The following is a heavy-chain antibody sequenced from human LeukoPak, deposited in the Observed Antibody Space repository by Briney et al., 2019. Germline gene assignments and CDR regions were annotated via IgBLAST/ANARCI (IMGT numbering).Heavy chain of an antibody. CDR1: GFTVSSSY. CDR2: IYSGGST. D-gene: IGHD1-26*01. J-gene: IGHJ4*02. Sequence: GGSLRLSCAASGFTVSSSYMTWVRQPPGKGLEWVAVIYSGGSTHYADSAKGRFAISRDNSENTLYLQMNSLRAEDTAVYYCARARVGVAGFFDYWGQGTLVTVSS. CDR3: ARARVGVAGFFDY. V-gene: IGHV3-53*01.